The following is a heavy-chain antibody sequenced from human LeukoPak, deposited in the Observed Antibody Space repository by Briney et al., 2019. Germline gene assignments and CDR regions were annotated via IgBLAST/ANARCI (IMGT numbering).Heavy chain of an antibody. J-gene: IGHJ4*02. CDR2: SRRDGTYV. D-gene: IGHD1-26*01. Sequence: GGSLRLSCAASGFALSSYGMYWVRQTPDKGLEWVAYSRRDGTYVNFADSVKGRFIISRDNSKNTLGLQMNSLRVEDTALYYCASGGPTRGTLASWGQGTLVPVSS. CDR1: GFALSSYG. V-gene: IGHV3-30*02. CDR3: ASGGPTRGTLAS.